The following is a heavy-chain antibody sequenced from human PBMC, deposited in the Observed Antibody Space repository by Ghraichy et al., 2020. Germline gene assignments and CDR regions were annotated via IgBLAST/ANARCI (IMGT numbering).Heavy chain of an antibody. CDR2: ISSDGST. V-gene: IGHV4-59*08. CDR1: GGSINTYY. D-gene: IGHD3-22*01. Sequence: SETLSLTCTVSGGSINTYYWSWIRQSPGKGLEWIGYISSDGSTKYNPSLKSRVTMSLDTSKSQFSLKITSVAAADTAVYYCARHRCGGYACYPHWNFDHWGQGTLVTVSS. J-gene: IGHJ4*02. CDR3: ARHRCGGYACYPHWNFDH.